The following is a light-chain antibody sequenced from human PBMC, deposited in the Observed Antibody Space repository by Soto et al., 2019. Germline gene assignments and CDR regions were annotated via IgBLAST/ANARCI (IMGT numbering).Light chain of an antibody. J-gene: IGKJ1*01. Sequence: EIVMTQSPATLSVSPGERANLSCRASQSVSSNLAWYQQKPGQAPRLLIYGASTRATGIPDRFSGSGSGTEFTLSISSLQSEDFAVYYCQQYYNWPRTFGQGTKVDIK. V-gene: IGKV3-15*01. CDR1: QSVSSN. CDR3: QQYYNWPRT. CDR2: GAS.